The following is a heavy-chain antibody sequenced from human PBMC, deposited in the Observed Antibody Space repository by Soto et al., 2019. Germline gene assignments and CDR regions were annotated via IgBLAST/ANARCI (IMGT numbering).Heavy chain of an antibody. CDR3: ARGDGYIFDY. D-gene: IGHD5-12*01. CDR1: GYTFISYD. J-gene: IGHJ4*02. V-gene: IGHV1-8*01. CDR2: MNPNTGDT. Sequence: QVQLVQSGAEVKKPGASVKVSCKASGYTFISYDINWVRQATGQGLEWMGWMNPNTGDTGYAQKFQGRVTMTRNTSINPANLELSSQRSDETAVYFCARGDGYIFDYWGQGTVVTVSS.